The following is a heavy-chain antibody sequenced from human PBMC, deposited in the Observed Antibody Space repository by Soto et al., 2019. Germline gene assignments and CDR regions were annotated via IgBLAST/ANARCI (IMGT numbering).Heavy chain of an antibody. V-gene: IGHV3-74*01. D-gene: IGHD3-16*01. CDR3: ARAGGNPAFDI. CDR2: ISSDGSST. Sequence: EVQLVESGGGLVQPGGSLTLSCAASGFTFSSYYMHWVRQGPGKGLVWVSRISSDGSSTSYADSVKGRFTISRDNAKNTLYLQMNSLRAEDTALYYCARAGGNPAFDIWGQGKIVNVS. J-gene: IGHJ3*02. CDR1: GFTFSSYY.